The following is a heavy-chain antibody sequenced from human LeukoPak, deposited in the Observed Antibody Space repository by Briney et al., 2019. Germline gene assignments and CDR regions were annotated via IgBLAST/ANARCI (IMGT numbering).Heavy chain of an antibody. J-gene: IGHJ4*02. V-gene: IGHV3-23*01. D-gene: IGHD3-22*01. CDR3: AKDARGLHRPIDH. Sequence: GGSLRLSCAASGFTFTDFAMNWVRQAPGKGLEWVSGIGGGGTNTDYADSVKGRFTISRDNSKNTVTLQMSSLRADDTAVYFCAKDARGLHRPIDHWGQGILVTVSS. CDR2: IGGGGTNT. CDR1: GFTFTDFA.